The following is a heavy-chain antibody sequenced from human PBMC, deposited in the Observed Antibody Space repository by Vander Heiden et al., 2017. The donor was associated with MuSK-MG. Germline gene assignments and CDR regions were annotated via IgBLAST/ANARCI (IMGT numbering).Heavy chain of an antibody. V-gene: IGHV4-39*01. J-gene: IGHJ3*02. CDR2: IYYSGST. Sequence: QLQLQESGPGLVKPSETLSLTCTVSGGSISSSSYYWGWIRQPPGKGLEWIGSIYYSGSTYYNPSLKSRVTISVDTSKNQCALKLSSVTAAETAVYYCAIHVVRWRQLRGAFDIWGQGTMVTVYS. CDR1: GGSISSSSYY. CDR3: AIHVVRWRQLRGAFDI. D-gene: IGHD5-12*01.